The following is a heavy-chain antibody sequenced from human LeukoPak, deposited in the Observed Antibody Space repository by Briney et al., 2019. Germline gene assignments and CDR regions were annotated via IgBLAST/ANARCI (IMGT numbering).Heavy chain of an antibody. J-gene: IGHJ4*02. Sequence: GASVKVSCKAYGGTFSSYGINWVRQAPGQRLQWMGGIIPMAGTPNYAQKFQGRVTITADESTRTAYMELSRLRSEDTAVYYCARGGWYSSGWYYYFDYWGQGTLVTVSS. CDR1: GGTFSSYG. CDR2: IIPMAGTP. CDR3: ARGGWYSSGWYYYFDY. V-gene: IGHV1-69*13. D-gene: IGHD6-19*01.